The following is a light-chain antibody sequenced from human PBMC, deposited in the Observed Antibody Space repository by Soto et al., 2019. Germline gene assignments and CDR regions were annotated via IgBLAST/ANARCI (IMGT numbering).Light chain of an antibody. V-gene: IGKV1-5*03. CDR1: QSISTL. CDR3: QQYYSYSPCT. Sequence: DIQMTQSPSTLPASVGDRVTITCRASQSISTLLAWYQQKPGKAPKVLIYQASSLESGVPSRFSGSGSGTEFTLTISDLQPDDFATYYCQQYYSYSPCTFGQGTKLDIK. J-gene: IGKJ2*02. CDR2: QAS.